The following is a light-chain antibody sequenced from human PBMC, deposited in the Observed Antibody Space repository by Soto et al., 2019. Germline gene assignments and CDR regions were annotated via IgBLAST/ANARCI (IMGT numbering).Light chain of an antibody. J-gene: IGKJ1*01. CDR2: VAS. V-gene: IGKV1-39*01. CDR3: HQTYSAPLT. Sequence: DIQMAQSPSSLSASVGDRVTITCRASQKIGNYLNWYQQKSGKAPKLLIYVASILQSGAPSRFSGSGSGTDFTLTISNVQPEDSATYYCHQTYSAPLTFGQGTEVEIK. CDR1: QKIGNY.